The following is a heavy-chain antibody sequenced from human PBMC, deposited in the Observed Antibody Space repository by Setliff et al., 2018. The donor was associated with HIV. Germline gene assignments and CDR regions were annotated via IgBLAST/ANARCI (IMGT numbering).Heavy chain of an antibody. J-gene: IGHJ4*02. D-gene: IGHD6-13*01. CDR2: SYHSGIT. CDR1: GGSISSGNW. Sequence: SETLSLTCAVSGGSISSGNWWSGARQPPGKRLEWIGESYHSGITNYNPSLKSRVTISVDTYKGQFSLKVSSVTAADTAVYYCARVARGGHSSRWYYFDYWGQGTLVTVSS. CDR3: ARVARGGHSSRWYYFDY. V-gene: IGHV4-4*02.